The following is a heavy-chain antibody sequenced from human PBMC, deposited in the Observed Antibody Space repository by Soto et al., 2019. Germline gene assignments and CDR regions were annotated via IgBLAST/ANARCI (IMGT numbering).Heavy chain of an antibody. CDR3: ARLLLTTASRMDV. V-gene: IGHV5-10-1*01. D-gene: IGHD4-17*01. J-gene: IGHJ6*02. CDR2: IDPSDSYT. CDR1: GYRLTSYW. Sequence: GESLKISCKGSGYRLTSYWISWVRQMPGKGLEWMGRIDPSDSYTKYSPSFQGHVTISADKSISTAYLQWSSLKASDTAMYYCARLLLTTASRMDVWGQGTTVTVSS.